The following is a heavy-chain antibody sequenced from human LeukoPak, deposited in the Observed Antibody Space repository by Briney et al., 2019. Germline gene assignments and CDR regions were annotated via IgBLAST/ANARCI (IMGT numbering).Heavy chain of an antibody. CDR2: ISNDGSRK. J-gene: IGHJ4*02. CDR3: ARDRAWNYFDY. CDR1: GFTFSRHG. V-gene: IGHV3-30*03. Sequence: GGSLRLSCAPSGFTFSRHGMHWVRQAPGKGLEWAAIISNDGSRKYYAHSVEGRFTISRDNSKNTLYLQMDSLRAEDTAVYYCARDRAWNYFDYWGQGTLVTVSS. D-gene: IGHD3-3*01.